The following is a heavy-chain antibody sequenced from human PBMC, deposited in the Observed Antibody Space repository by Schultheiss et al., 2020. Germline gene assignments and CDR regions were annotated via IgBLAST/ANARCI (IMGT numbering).Heavy chain of an antibody. CDR1: GLTVSINY. Sequence: GGSLRLSCAASGLTVSINYMTWVRQAPGKGLEWVSVIYSNGSTYYADSVKGRFTISRDNSKDTLYLQMSSLRAEDTAVYHCARMSMVATYWFDPWGQGTLVNGYS. V-gene: IGHV3-53*01. D-gene: IGHD5-12*01. J-gene: IGHJ5*02. CDR2: IYSNGST. CDR3: ARMSMVATYWFDP.